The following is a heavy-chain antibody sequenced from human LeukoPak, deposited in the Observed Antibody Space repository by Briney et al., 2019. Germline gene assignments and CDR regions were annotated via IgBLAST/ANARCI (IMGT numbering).Heavy chain of an antibody. CDR1: GGSFSGYY. CDR2: INHSGST. D-gene: IGHD2-15*01. V-gene: IGHV4-34*01. Sequence: SETLSLTCAVYGGSFSGYYWSWIRQPPGKGLEWIGEINHSGSTNYNPSLKSRVTISVDTSKNQFSLKLSSVTAADTSVYYCARGRGYCSGGSCSHYFDYWGQGTLVTVSS. CDR3: ARGRGYCSGGSCSHYFDY. J-gene: IGHJ4*02.